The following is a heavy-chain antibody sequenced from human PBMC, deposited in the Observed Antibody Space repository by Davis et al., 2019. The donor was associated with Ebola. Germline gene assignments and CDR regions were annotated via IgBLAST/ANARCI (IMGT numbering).Heavy chain of an antibody. CDR1: GFTLSSYW. D-gene: IGHD6-13*01. CDR2: ISGGSHSI. V-gene: IGHV3-48*02. CDR3: AREKFTIAASALQH. Sequence: GESLKISCDVSGFTLSSYWMSWVRQAPGKGLEWVSFISGGSHSIFYADSVKGRFTISRDNSQNSLYLQMTSLRDDDTAVYYCAREKFTIAASALQHWGQGTLVTVSS. J-gene: IGHJ1*01.